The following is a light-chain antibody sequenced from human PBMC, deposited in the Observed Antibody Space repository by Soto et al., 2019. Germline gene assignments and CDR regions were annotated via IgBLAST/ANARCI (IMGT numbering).Light chain of an antibody. CDR1: SSDVGGYNY. Sequence: QSVLTQPASVSGSPGQSITISCTGTSSDVGGYNYVSRYQQHPGKAPKLMIYDVSNRPSGVSNRFSGSKSGNTASLTISGLQAEDEADYYCSSYTSSITHVFGTGTKVTVL. CDR3: SSYTSSITHV. CDR2: DVS. V-gene: IGLV2-14*01. J-gene: IGLJ1*01.